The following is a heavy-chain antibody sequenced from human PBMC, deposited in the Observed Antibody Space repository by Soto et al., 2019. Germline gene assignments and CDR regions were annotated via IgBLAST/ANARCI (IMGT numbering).Heavy chain of an antibody. CDR2: ISSSSSYI. D-gene: IGHD6-13*01. Sequence: EVQLVESGGGLVKPGGSLRLSCAASGFTFSSYSMNWVRQAPGKGLEWVSSISSSSSYIYYADSVKGRFTISRDNAKKSLYLKMNRLRAEDTAVYYCARDSYSSSWQTYYYYYYGMDVWGQGTTVTVSS. CDR1: GFTFSSYS. J-gene: IGHJ6*02. CDR3: ARDSYSSSWQTYYYYYYGMDV. V-gene: IGHV3-21*01.